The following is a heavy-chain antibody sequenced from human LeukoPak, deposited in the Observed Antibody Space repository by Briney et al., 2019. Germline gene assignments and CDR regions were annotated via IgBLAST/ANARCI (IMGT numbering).Heavy chain of an antibody. J-gene: IGHJ4*02. CDR1: GGSISSSSYF. CDR2: IYYSGST. CDR3: ARLLYSGWFNY. D-gene: IGHD6-19*01. Sequence: SETLSLTCTVSGGSISSSSYFWGWIRQPPGKGLEWIGNIYYSGSTYYNPSLKSRVIISVDTSKNQFSLKLSSVTAADTAVYYCARLLYSGWFNYWGQGTLVTVSS. V-gene: IGHV4-39*07.